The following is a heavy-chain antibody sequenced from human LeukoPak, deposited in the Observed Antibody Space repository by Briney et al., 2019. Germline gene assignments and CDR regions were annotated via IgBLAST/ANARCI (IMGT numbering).Heavy chain of an antibody. CDR3: ARVRFSGYPWAAFDI. V-gene: IGHV4-34*01. Sequence: PSETLSLTCAVYGGSFSGYYWSWIRQPPGKGLEWIGEINHSGSTNYNPSLKSQVTISVDTSKNQFSLKLSSVTAADTAVYYCARVRFSGYPWAAFDIWGQGTMVTVSS. D-gene: IGHD3-22*01. CDR2: INHSGST. CDR1: GGSFSGYY. J-gene: IGHJ3*02.